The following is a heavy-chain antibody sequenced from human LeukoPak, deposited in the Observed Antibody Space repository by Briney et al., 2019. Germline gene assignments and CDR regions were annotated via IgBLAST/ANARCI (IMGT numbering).Heavy chain of an antibody. Sequence: GRSLRLSCAASGFTFSSYSMSWVRQAPGKGLEWVSAINSGGTPYYADSVKGRVTISRDNSKSTVYLQLSTLRADDTAIYYCGKGGRDSDYWGQGTLVTVSS. D-gene: IGHD5-12*01. CDR2: INSGGTP. V-gene: IGHV3-23*01. J-gene: IGHJ4*02. CDR1: GFTFSSYS. CDR3: GKGGRDSDY.